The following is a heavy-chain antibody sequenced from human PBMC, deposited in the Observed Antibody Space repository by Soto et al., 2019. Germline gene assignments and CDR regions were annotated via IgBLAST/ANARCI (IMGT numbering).Heavy chain of an antibody. D-gene: IGHD3-3*01. CDR2: IYYSGTT. CDR1: GGSIDTYY. CDR3: ARTAGTFDNFWSGNGYDI. J-gene: IGHJ3*02. V-gene: IGHV4-59*13. Sequence: SETLSLTCSVSGGSIDTYYWTWFRQAPGRGLECIGNIYYSGTTNINPALESRVSLSIDRAKRQFSLTLSSVTAADTAVYYCARTAGTFDNFWSGNGYDIWGPGTKVTVSS.